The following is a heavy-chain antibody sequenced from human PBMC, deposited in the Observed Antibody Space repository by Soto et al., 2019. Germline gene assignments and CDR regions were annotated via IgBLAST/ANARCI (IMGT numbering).Heavy chain of an antibody. Sequence: GGSLRLSCAASGFTFSSYAMHWVRQAPGKGLEWVAVMSYDGSNKYYADSVKGRFTISRDNSKNTLYLQMNSLRAEDTAVYYCARDPSTYYDFWSGYYYYYGMDVWGQGTTVTVSS. CDR1: GFTFSSYA. D-gene: IGHD3-3*01. CDR3: ARDPSTYYDFWSGYYYYYGMDV. V-gene: IGHV3-30-3*01. J-gene: IGHJ6*02. CDR2: MSYDGSNK.